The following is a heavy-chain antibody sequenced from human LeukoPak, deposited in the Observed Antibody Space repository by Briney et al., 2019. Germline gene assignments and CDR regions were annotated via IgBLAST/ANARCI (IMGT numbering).Heavy chain of an antibody. D-gene: IGHD5-18*01. Sequence: SETLSLTCTVSGGSISSYYWSWIRQPPGKGLEWIGYIYNSGSTNYNPSLKSRVTISVDTSENQFSLKLSSVTAADTAVYYCARDRDTAMAHYFDYWGQGTLVTVSS. CDR2: IYNSGST. CDR3: ARDRDTAMAHYFDY. V-gene: IGHV4-59*01. CDR1: GGSISSYY. J-gene: IGHJ4*02.